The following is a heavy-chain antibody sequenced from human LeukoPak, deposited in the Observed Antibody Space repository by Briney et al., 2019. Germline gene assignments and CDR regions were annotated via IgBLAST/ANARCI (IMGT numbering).Heavy chain of an antibody. D-gene: IGHD3-22*01. Sequence: ASVKVSCKASGGTFSSYAISWVRQAPGQGLEWMGRINPNSGGTNYAQKFQGRITMTRDTSISTAYMELSRLRSDDTAVYYCTRDITMIVVVPGIWGQGTMVTVSS. CDR3: TRDITMIVVVPGI. CDR2: INPNSGGT. V-gene: IGHV1-2*06. J-gene: IGHJ3*02. CDR1: GGTFSSYA.